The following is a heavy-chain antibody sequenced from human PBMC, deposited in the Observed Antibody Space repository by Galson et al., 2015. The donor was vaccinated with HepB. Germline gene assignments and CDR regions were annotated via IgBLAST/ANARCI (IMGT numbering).Heavy chain of an antibody. CDR3: ARGGV. V-gene: IGHV3-72*01. J-gene: IGHJ6*03. D-gene: IGHD1-26*01. Sequence: SLRLSCAASGFDFSDRYMNWVRQAPGKGLEWVARVRNKASSHTTEYAASVRGRFTISRDDLKNSVYLQMNSLKTEDTALYYCARGGVWGKGTTVTVAS. CDR1: GFDFSDRY. CDR2: VRNKASSHTT.